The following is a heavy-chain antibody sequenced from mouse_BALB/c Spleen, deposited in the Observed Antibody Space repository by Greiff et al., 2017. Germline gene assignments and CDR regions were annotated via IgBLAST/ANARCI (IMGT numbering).Heavy chain of an antibody. Sequence: EVQLVESGGDLVKPGGSLKLSCAASGFTFSSYGMSWVRQTPDKRLEWVATISSGGSYTYYPDSVKGRFTISRDNAKNTLYLQMSSLKSEDTAMYYCARHLNYGSSFDYWGQGTTLTVSS. J-gene: IGHJ2*01. CDR1: GFTFSSYG. CDR3: ARHLNYGSSFDY. D-gene: IGHD1-1*01. V-gene: IGHV5-6*01. CDR2: ISSGGSYT.